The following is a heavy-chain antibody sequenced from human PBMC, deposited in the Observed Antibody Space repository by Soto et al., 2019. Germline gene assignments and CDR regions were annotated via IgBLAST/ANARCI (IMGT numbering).Heavy chain of an antibody. CDR1: GGSISSGGYY. J-gene: IGHJ4*02. V-gene: IGHV4-31*03. CDR3: ARAKYSRGWIDY. D-gene: IGHD6-19*01. CDR2: IYYSGST. Sequence: PSETLSLTCTVSGGSISSGGYYWSWIRQHPGKGLEWIGYIYYSGSTYYNPSLKSRVTISVDTSKNQFSLKLSSVTAADTAVYYCARAKYSRGWIDYWGQGTLVTVSS.